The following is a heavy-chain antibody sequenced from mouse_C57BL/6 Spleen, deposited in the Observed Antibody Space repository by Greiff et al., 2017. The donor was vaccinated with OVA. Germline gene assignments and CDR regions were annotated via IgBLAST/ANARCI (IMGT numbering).Heavy chain of an antibody. D-gene: IGHD1-1*01. CDR1: GYTFTSYW. V-gene: IGHV1-55*01. Sequence: QVQLQQPGAELVKPGASVTMSCKASGYTFTSYWITWVKQRPGQGLEWIGDIYPGSGSTNYNEKFKSKATLTVDTSSSTAYMQLSSLTSEDSAVYYCAGITTVVAPYAMDYWGQGTSVTVSS. CDR3: AGITTVVAPYAMDY. CDR2: IYPGSGST. J-gene: IGHJ4*01.